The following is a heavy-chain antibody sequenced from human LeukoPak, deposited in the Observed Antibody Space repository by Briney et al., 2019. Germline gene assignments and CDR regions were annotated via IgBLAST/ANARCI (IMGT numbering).Heavy chain of an antibody. D-gene: IGHD3-22*01. V-gene: IGHV1-46*01. J-gene: IGHJ4*02. CDR3: ARDYYDSSGYYFGAAFDY. CDR2: INPSGGST. CDR1: GYTFTSYY. Sequence: ASVKVSCKASGYTFTSYYMHWVRQAPGQGLEWMGIINPSGGSTSYAQKFQGRVTMTRDTSTSTVYMERSSLRSEDTAVYYCARDYYDSSGYYFGAAFDYWGQGTLVTVSS.